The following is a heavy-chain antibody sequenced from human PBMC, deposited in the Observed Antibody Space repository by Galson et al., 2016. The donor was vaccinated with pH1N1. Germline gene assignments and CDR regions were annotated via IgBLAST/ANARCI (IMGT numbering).Heavy chain of an antibody. CDR3: VRESWRFGGDFDY. CDR2: IWYDGSNQ. D-gene: IGHD2-15*01. Sequence: LRLSCAASGFTFSNHAMHWVRHVPGKGLDWVALIWYDGSNQYYTDSVKGRFTISRDNSNNTLYLQMKSLRVEDTAVYYCVRESWRFGGDFDYWGQGTLVAVAS. CDR1: GFTFSNHA. V-gene: IGHV3-33*01. J-gene: IGHJ4*02.